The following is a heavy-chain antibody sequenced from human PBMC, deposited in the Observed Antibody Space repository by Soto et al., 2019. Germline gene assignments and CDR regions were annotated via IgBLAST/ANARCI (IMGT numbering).Heavy chain of an antibody. J-gene: IGHJ4*02. Sequence: SETLSLTCAVYGASFGGYYWNWVRQPPGKGLEWIGDITHTGGTNYNPSLKGRVTISIDKSKSQFSLNLTSVTAADTAVYYCAIVGRAIRGIIPYDYWGPGTLVPVSS. V-gene: IGHV4-34*01. CDR3: AIVGRAIRGIIPYDY. D-gene: IGHD3-10*01. CDR2: ITHTGGT. CDR1: GASFGGYY.